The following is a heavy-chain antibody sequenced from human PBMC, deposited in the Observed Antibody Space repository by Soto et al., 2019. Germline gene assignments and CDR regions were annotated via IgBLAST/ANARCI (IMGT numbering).Heavy chain of an antibody. CDR2: LSRSGGAT. D-gene: IGHD1-7*01. V-gene: IGHV3-23*01. Sequence: GGSLRLSCVTSAFSLTSCSMSWVRQTPGKGLEWVSALSRSGGATYYADSVKGRFTISRDTSTNTLYLQRSNLRAEDTAIYYFANGEMSTIRNSFDPWGQGTLVTVSS. J-gene: IGHJ5*02. CDR3: ANGEMSTIRNSFDP. CDR1: AFSLTSCS.